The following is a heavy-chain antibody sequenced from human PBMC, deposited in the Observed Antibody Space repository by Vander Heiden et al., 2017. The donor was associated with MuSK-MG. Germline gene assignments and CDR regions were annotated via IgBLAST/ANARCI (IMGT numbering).Heavy chain of an antibody. CDR3: ARDRSPAGVATSYYFDY. CDR1: GYTFTSYY. J-gene: IGHJ4*02. D-gene: IGHD5-12*01. CDR2: INPSGGST. V-gene: IGHV1-46*03. Sequence: QVQLVQSGAEVNKPGASVKVSCTASGYTFTSYYMHWVRQDPGQGLEWMGIINPSGGSTSYAQKFQGRVTMTRDTSTSTVYMELSSLRSEDTAVYYCARDRSPAGVATSYYFDYWGQGTLVTVSS.